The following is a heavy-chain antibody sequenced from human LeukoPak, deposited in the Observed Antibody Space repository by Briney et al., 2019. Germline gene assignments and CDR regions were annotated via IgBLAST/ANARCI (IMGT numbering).Heavy chain of an antibody. CDR2: INHSGST. CDR1: GGSFSGYY. Sequence: PSETLSLTCAVYGGSFSGYYWSWIRQPPGKGLEWIGEINHSGSTNYNPSLKSRVTISVDTSKNQFSLKLSSVTAAETAVYYCARVVPPSYYYGSGSYYSFNWFDPWGQGTLVTVSS. V-gene: IGHV4-34*01. J-gene: IGHJ5*02. D-gene: IGHD3-10*01. CDR3: ARVVPPSYYYGSGSYYSFNWFDP.